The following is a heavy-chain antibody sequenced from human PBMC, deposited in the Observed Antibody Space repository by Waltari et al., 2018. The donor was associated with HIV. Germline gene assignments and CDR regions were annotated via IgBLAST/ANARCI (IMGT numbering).Heavy chain of an antibody. D-gene: IGHD3-10*01. Sequence: LLESGGNLLQHGGSLTLSCPASGFTFTSFTIRWVRQAPGKGLEGVSGISSSGGDTLCADSVKGRFTISRDASTVYLSMNRLTAEDTAVYYCAKVGLSGRWLLRRPFYFDYWGQGILVTVSS. CDR3: AKVGLSGRWLLRRPFYFDY. J-gene: IGHJ4*02. CDR2: ISSSGGDT. CDR1: GFTFTSFT. V-gene: IGHV3-23*01.